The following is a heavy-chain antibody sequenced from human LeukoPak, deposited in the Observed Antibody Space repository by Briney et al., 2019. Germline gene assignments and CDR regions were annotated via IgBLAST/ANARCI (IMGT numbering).Heavy chain of an antibody. CDR1: GFTFDDYA. Sequence: PGGSLRLSCAASGFTFDDYAMHWVRQAPGKGLEWVSLISWDGGSTYYADSVKGRFTISRDNSKNSLYLQMNSLRAEDTALYYCAKDQTASNYYDRSGHYPNDAFDIWGQGTMVTVSS. V-gene: IGHV3-43D*03. D-gene: IGHD3-22*01. CDR2: ISWDGGST. CDR3: AKDQTASNYYDRSGHYPNDAFDI. J-gene: IGHJ3*02.